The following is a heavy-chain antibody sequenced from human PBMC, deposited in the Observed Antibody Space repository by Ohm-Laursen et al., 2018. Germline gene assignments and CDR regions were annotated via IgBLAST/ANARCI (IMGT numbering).Heavy chain of an antibody. D-gene: IGHD3-3*01. CDR2: ISGSDGRT. V-gene: IGHV3-23*01. Sequence: SLRLSCTASGFTFSIYAMSWVRQAPGKGLEWVSGISGSDGRTSYADSVKGRFTISRDSSKNTLHLQMNSLRAEDTAVYYCAKDPDHDFWSGYYFDYWGQGTLVTVSS. CDR1: GFTFSIYA. J-gene: IGHJ4*02. CDR3: AKDPDHDFWSGYYFDY.